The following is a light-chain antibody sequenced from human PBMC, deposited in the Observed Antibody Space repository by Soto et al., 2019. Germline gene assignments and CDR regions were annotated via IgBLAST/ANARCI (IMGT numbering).Light chain of an antibody. CDR2: LGS. Sequence: DFVMTQSPLSLPVTPGEPASISCRSSQSLLHSNGYNYLDWYLQKPGQSQQLLSYLGSNRASGVPDRFSGSGSGTDFTLKISRVEAEDVGVYYCIQALQTPPTFGQGTKVEIK. CDR1: QSLLHSNGYNY. V-gene: IGKV2-28*01. CDR3: IQALQTPPT. J-gene: IGKJ1*01.